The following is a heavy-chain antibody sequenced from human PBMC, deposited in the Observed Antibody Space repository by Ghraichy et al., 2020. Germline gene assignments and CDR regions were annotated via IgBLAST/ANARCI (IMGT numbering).Heavy chain of an antibody. CDR3: ASEGGGAGYSYPFCMDV. J-gene: IGHJ6*02. D-gene: IGHD5-18*01. CDR2: ISSSSSTI. Sequence: GGSLRLSCAASGFTFSSYSMNWVRQAPGKGLEWVSYISSSSSTIYYADSVKGRFTISRDNAKNSLYLQMNSLRAEDTAVYYCASEGGGAGYSYPFCMDVWGQGTTVTVSS. CDR1: GFTFSSYS. V-gene: IGHV3-48*01.